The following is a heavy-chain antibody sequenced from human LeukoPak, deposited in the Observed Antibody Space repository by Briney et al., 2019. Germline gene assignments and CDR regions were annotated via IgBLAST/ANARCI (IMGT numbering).Heavy chain of an antibody. J-gene: IGHJ1*01. CDR2: IKTDGSIT. V-gene: IGHV3-74*01. Sequence: GGSLRLSCAASGFTFSSYGMGWVRQAPGKGLEWVSRIKTDGSITDYADSVKGRFTVSRDNAKNTLYLQMNSLRAEDTAVYYCARDGLYDSGGYRRYFQHWGQGTLVTVSS. CDR3: ARDGLYDSGGYRRYFQH. CDR1: GFTFSSYG. D-gene: IGHD3-22*01.